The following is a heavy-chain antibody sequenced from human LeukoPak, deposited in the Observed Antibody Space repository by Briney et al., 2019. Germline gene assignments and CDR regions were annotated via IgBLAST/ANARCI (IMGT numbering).Heavy chain of an antibody. CDR1: GYTFTSYD. D-gene: IGHD6-13*01. J-gene: IGHJ4*02. CDR2: ISAYNGNT. Sequence: GASVKVSCKASGYTFTSYDINWVRQAPGQGLEWMGWISAYNGNTNYAQKLQGRVTMTTDTSTSTAYMELRSLRSDDTAVYYCARDRGSSSWSRKYYFDYWGQGTLVTVSS. CDR3: ARDRGSSSWSRKYYFDY. V-gene: IGHV1-18*01.